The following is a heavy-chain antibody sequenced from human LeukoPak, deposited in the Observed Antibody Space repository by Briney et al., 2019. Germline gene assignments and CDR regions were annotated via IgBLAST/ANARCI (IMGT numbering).Heavy chain of an antibody. CDR3: ARQGSGDYAFDY. Sequence: SETLSLTCAVYGGSFSGYYWSWIRQPPGKGLEWIGEINHSGSTNYNPSLKSRVTISVDTSKNQFSLKLSSVTAADTAVYYCARQGSGDYAFDYWGQGTLVTVSS. J-gene: IGHJ4*02. CDR2: INHSGST. D-gene: IGHD4-17*01. CDR1: GGSFSGYY. V-gene: IGHV4-34*01.